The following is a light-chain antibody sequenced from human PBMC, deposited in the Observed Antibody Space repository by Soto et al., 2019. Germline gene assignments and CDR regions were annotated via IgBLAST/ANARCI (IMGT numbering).Light chain of an antibody. CDR1: SSDVGGYNY. CDR2: DVS. J-gene: IGLJ1*01. V-gene: IGLV2-14*03. CDR3: SSYRASSTTHYV. Sequence: QSALTQPASLSGYPGQSITISCTGTSSDVGGYNYVSWYQQHPGKGPKLMIYDVSNRPSGVSNRFSGSKSGNTASLTISGLQAEDEADYYCSSYRASSTTHYVFGTGTKLIVL.